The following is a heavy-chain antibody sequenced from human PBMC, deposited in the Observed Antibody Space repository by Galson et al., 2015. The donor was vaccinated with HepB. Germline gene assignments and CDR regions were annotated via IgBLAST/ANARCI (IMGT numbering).Heavy chain of an antibody. J-gene: IGHJ4*02. D-gene: IGHD3-16*01. Sequence: SVKVSCKASGYTFTYYSMHWVRQAPGQGLEWLGWINAANGNTEYSQRFQGRVSFPMDTSASTAYMELSNLRSEDTAVYYCAREVMGGAFDYWGQGTLVTVSS. CDR2: INAANGNT. CDR3: AREVMGGAFDY. V-gene: IGHV1-3*01. CDR1: GYTFTYYS.